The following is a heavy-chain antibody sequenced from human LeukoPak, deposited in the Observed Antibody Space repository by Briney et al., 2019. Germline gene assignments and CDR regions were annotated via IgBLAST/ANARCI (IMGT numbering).Heavy chain of an antibody. Sequence: SETLSLTCTVSGGSISSYYWSWIRQPPGKGLEWIGYIYSSGSTNYNPSLKSRVIISVDTSKNQFSLKLSSVTAADTAVYYCARDLSKANYYYYMDVWGKGTTVTVSS. CDR2: IYSSGST. D-gene: IGHD2/OR15-2a*01. CDR3: ARDLSKANYYYYMDV. CDR1: GGSISSYY. J-gene: IGHJ6*03. V-gene: IGHV4-59*01.